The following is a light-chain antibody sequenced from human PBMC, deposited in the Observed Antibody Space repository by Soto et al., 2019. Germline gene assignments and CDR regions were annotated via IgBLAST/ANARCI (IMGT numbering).Light chain of an antibody. CDR3: CSYAGNYDYV. Sequence: QSALTQPRSVSGSPGQSVTISCTGTSSDVGGHNYVSWYQQHPGKAPKLLISSVTRRFPGVPDRFSGSKSGNTASLTISGLQTEDEADYYCCSYAGNYDYVFGTGTKVTVL. CDR1: SSDVGGHNY. CDR2: SVT. J-gene: IGLJ1*01. V-gene: IGLV2-11*01.